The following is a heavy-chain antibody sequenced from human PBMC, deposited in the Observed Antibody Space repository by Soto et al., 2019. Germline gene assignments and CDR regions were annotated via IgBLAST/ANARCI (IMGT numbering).Heavy chain of an antibody. CDR3: AREISTTPYYFDY. CDR1: GGSFSGYY. CDR2: INHSGST. V-gene: IGHV4-34*01. J-gene: IGHJ4*02. Sequence: SEILSLTCAVYGGSFSGYYWSWIRQPPGKGLEWIGEINHSGSTNYNPSLKSRVTISVDTSKNQFSLKLSSVTAADTAVYYCAREISTTPYYFDYWGQGTLVTVSS.